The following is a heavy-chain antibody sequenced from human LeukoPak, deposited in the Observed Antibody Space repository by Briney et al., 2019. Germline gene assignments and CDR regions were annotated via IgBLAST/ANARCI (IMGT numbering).Heavy chain of an antibody. CDR1: GFTVSSNY. CDR2: IYSGGST. J-gene: IGHJ3*02. CDR3: ARDARVLRGAFDI. Sequence: GGSLRLSCAASGFTVSSNYMSWVRQAPGKGLEWVSVIYSGGSTYYADSVKGRFTISRDNSKNTLYLQMNSLRAEDTAVYYCARDARVLRGAFDIWGQGTMVTVSS. D-gene: IGHD2/OR15-2a*01. V-gene: IGHV3-53*01.